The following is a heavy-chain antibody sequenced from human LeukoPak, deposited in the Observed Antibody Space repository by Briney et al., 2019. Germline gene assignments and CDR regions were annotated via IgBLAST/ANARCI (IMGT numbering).Heavy chain of an antibody. J-gene: IGHJ4*02. V-gene: IGHV3-23*01. CDR2: ISSSGYNT. Sequence: PGGSLRLSCAASGFTFSSYAMSWVRQAPGKGLEWVSLISSSGYNTYYADSVKGRFTISRDNSKKALYLQMNSLRAEDTALYYCAKDVPPEYWGQGTLVTVSS. CDR1: GFTFSSYA. D-gene: IGHD1-14*01. CDR3: AKDVPPEY.